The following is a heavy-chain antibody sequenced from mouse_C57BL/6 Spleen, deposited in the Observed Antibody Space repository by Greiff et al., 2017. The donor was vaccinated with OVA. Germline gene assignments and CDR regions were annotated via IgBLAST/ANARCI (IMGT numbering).Heavy chain of an antibody. Sequence: DVKLVESGGGLVQPGGSLKLSCAASGFTFSDYYMYWVRQTPEKRLEWVAYISNGGGSTYYPDTVKGRFTISRDNAKNTLYLQMSRLKSEDTAMYYCARRGYYVNYYAMDYWGQGTSVTVSS. D-gene: IGHD2-1*01. CDR1: GFTFSDYY. V-gene: IGHV5-12*01. CDR2: ISNGGGST. CDR3: ARRGYYVNYYAMDY. J-gene: IGHJ4*01.